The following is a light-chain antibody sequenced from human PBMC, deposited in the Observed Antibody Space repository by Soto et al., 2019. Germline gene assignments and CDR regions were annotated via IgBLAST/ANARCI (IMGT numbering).Light chain of an antibody. V-gene: IGKV3-15*01. CDR3: QQYNNWPRT. Sequence: EIVMTPSPATLSVSPGERATLSCRASQSVSSNLAWYQQKPGQAPMLLIYGASTRAPGIPARFSGSGSGTEFTLTLSSLQSEDFAVYYCQQYNNWPRTFGQGTKVEIK. CDR1: QSVSSN. CDR2: GAS. J-gene: IGKJ1*01.